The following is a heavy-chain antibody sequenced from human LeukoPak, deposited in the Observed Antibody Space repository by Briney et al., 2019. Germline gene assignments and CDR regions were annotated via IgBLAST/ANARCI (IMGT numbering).Heavy chain of an antibody. CDR1: GFTFSSYA. CDR3: ASEDYYYDSSGYFRH. D-gene: IGHD3-22*01. Sequence: GGSLRLSCAASGFTFSSYAMSWVRQAPGKGLEWVSAISGSGGSTYYADSVKGRFTISRDNSKNTLYLQMNSLRAEDTAVYYCASEDYYYDSSGYFRHWGQGTLVTVSS. CDR2: ISGSGGST. J-gene: IGHJ4*02. V-gene: IGHV3-23*01.